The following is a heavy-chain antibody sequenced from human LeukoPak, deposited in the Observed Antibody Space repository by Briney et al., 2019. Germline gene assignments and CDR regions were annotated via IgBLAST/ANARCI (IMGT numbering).Heavy chain of an antibody. CDR1: GGSISSSSYY. CDR2: IYYSGST. D-gene: IGHD6-13*01. V-gene: IGHV4-39*07. Sequence: SETLSLTCTVSGGSISSSSYYWGWIRQPPGKGLEWIGSIYYSGSTYYNPSLKSRVTISVDTSKNQFSLKLSSVTAADTAVYYCAKDPLYVAAARDYWGQGTLVTVSS. J-gene: IGHJ4*02. CDR3: AKDPLYVAAARDY.